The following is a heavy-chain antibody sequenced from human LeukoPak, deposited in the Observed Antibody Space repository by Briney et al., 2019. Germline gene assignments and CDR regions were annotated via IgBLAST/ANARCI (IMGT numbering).Heavy chain of an antibody. CDR2: IWYDGSNK. J-gene: IGHJ4*02. Sequence: PGGSLRLSCAASGFTFSDYYMSWIRQAPGKGLEWVAVIWYDGSNKYYADSVKGRFTISRDNSKNTLYLQMNSLRAEDTAVYYCARDRAAFGDLEPFDYWGQGTLVTVSS. CDR3: ARDRAAFGDLEPFDY. CDR1: GFTFSDYY. V-gene: IGHV3-33*08. D-gene: IGHD3-16*01.